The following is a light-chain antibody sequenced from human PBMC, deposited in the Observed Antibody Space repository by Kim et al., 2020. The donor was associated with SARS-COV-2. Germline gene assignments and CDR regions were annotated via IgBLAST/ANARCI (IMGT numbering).Light chain of an antibody. V-gene: IGKV1-5*03. CDR2: KAS. CDR3: QQYKSYF. J-gene: IGKJ4*01. CDR1: QSISNW. Sequence: DIQMTQSPSTLSASVGDRVTITCRASQSISNWLAWYQQKPGKAPKLLIYKASTLESGVPSRFSGSGSGTEFSLTISSLQPDDFATYYCQQYKSYFFGGGTKVEIK.